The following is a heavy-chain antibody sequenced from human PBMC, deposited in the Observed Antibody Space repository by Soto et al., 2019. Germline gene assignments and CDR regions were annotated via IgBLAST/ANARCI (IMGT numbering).Heavy chain of an antibody. CDR3: ARGKFYFDN. J-gene: IGHJ4*02. V-gene: IGHV1-18*01. CDR2: ISPHNNNT. CDR1: GYRFTTYA. Sequence: QVQLVQSETEVKNPGASVKVSCKASGYRFTTYAITWVRQAPGQGLEWMGWISPHNNNTEYVQKFQGRVAMTADTSTSTTYMEVRSLRSDDTALYYCARGKFYFDNWGQGTLVTVSS.